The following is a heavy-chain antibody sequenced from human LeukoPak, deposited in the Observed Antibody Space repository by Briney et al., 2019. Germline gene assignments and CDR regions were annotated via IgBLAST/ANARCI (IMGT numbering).Heavy chain of an antibody. CDR1: GFTFSSYA. D-gene: IGHD2-21*02. J-gene: IGHJ4*02. Sequence: GGSLRLSCAASGFTFSSYAMHWVRQAPGKGLEWVAVISYDGSNKYYADSVKGRFTISRDNSKNTLYLQMNSLRAEDTAVYYCARDQDIVVVTAIWYYWGQGTQVTVSS. V-gene: IGHV3-30*04. CDR3: ARDQDIVVVTAIWYY. CDR2: ISYDGSNK.